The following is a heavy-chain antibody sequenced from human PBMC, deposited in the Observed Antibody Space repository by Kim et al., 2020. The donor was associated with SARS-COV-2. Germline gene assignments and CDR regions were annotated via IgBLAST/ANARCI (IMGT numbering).Heavy chain of an antibody. D-gene: IGHD4-17*01. CDR3: AGGLRPRAFDI. V-gene: IGHV4-34*01. CDR1: GGSFSGYY. CDR2: INHSGST. Sequence: SETLSLTCAVYGGSFSGYYWSWIRQPPGKGLEWIGKINHSGSTNYNPSLKSRVTISVDTSKNQFSLKLSSVTAADTAVYYCAGGLRPRAFDIWGQGTMVTVSS. J-gene: IGHJ3*02.